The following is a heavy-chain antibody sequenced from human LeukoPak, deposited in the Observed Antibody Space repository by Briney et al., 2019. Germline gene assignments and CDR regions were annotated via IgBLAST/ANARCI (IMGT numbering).Heavy chain of an antibody. V-gene: IGHV1-46*01. Sequence: NLSGGTTTYAQKFQGRVTMTRDTSTGTVYMELSSLRSEDTAVYYCAREERAIAAAGRGAFDYWGQGTLVTVSS. CDR3: AREERAIAAAGRGAFDY. D-gene: IGHD6-13*01. CDR2: NLSGGTT. J-gene: IGHJ4*02.